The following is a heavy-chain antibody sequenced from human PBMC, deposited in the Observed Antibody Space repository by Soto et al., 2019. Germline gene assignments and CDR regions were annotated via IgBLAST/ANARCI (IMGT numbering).Heavy chain of an antibody. J-gene: IGHJ6*02. CDR2: INYDGYS. D-gene: IGHD3-10*01. V-gene: IGHV4-59*08. CDR3: ARRGFGPLHGLVDV. Sequence: QVQLQESGPGLVKPSETLSLTCTVSGGSITNYYCSWFRQPPGKGLEWIGYINYDGYSAYNHSLKRRVTLSMDASKTQFSLMLESVTATDTAVYYCARRGFGPLHGLVDVWGPGTTVIVSS. CDR1: GGSITNYY.